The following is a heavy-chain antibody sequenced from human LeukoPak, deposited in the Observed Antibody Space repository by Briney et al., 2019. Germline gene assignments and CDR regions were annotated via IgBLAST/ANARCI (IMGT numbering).Heavy chain of an antibody. D-gene: IGHD6-13*01. CDR1: GFTVSSNY. CDR2: IYSGDST. V-gene: IGHV3-53*01. CDR3: ARVSSSWPYYYYYYMDV. Sequence: EPGGSLRLSCAASGFTVSSNYMSWVRQAPGKGLEWVSVIYSGDSTYYADSVKGRFTISRDNSKNTLYLQMNSLRAEDTAVYYCARVSSSWPYYYYYYMDVWGKGTTVTVSS. J-gene: IGHJ6*03.